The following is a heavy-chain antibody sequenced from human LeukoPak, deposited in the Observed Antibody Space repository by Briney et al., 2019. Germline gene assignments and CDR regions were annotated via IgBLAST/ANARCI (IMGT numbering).Heavy chain of an antibody. V-gene: IGHV3-30*02. J-gene: IGHJ4*02. CDR1: GFTFSSYG. CDR2: MRYDGNNK. D-gene: IGHD2-8*01. Sequence: GGSLRLSCTTSGFTFSSYGMHWVRQAPGKGLEWVAFMRYDGNNKYYADSVKGRFTISRDNGKKSLYLQMNSLRAEDTAVYYCSRGQGCAYWGQGTLVTVSS. CDR3: SRGQGCAY.